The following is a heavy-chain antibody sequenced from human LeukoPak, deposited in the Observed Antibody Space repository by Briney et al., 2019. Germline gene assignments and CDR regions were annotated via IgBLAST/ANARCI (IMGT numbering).Heavy chain of an antibody. Sequence: KAGGSLRLSCAASGFTFSSYWMSWVRQAPGKGLEWVANIKQDGSEKYYVDSVKGRFTISRDNAKNSLYLQMNSLRAEDTAVYYCARGKNYDFWSGYEDYFDYWGQGTLVTVSS. V-gene: IGHV3-7*01. CDR3: ARGKNYDFWSGYEDYFDY. CDR1: GFTFSSYW. J-gene: IGHJ4*02. CDR2: IKQDGSEK. D-gene: IGHD3-3*01.